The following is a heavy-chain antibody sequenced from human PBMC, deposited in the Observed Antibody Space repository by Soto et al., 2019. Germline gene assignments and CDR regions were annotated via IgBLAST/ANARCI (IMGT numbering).Heavy chain of an antibody. CDR2: IYYRGNT. CDR1: GDSIARGAYY. Sequence: ASETLSLTCTVSGDSIARGAYYWTCIRQHPGQGLEWLGYIYYRGNTYYNPSLESRVSISLDTSKNQFSLKLTSVTAADTAVYYCARSGYGSADFDHWGQGTRVTVSS. D-gene: IGHD6-25*01. V-gene: IGHV4-31*03. CDR3: ARSGYGSADFDH. J-gene: IGHJ4*02.